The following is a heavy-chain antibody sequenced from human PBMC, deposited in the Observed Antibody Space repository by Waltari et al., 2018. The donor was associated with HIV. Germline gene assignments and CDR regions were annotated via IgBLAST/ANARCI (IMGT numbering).Heavy chain of an antibody. CDR2: IYYSGRP. J-gene: IGHJ5*02. CDR3: ATTLNILSGLNWFDP. Sequence: QLQLQESGPGLVKPPETLSLTCTVSGGSISGRTYYWGWIRKPPGTGLEWSGSIYYSGRPYHHPSRKSRVTITVDTSKNQFSLKLSSVTASDTAVYYCATTLNILSGLNWFDPWGQGTLVTVSS. D-gene: IGHD3-9*01. CDR1: GGSISGRTYY. V-gene: IGHV4-39*01.